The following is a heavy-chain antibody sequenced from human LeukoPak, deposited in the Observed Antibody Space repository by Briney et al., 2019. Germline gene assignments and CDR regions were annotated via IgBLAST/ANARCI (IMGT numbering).Heavy chain of an antibody. Sequence: GGSLRLSCAASEFTFSSYWMSWVRQAPGKGLEWVGRIKSKTDGGTTEYAAPVKGRFTISRDDSKNTLYLQMNSLKTEDTAVYYCTTAPAAYTFDYWGQGTLVTVSS. CDR3: TTAPAAYTFDY. J-gene: IGHJ4*02. V-gene: IGHV3-15*01. D-gene: IGHD2-2*01. CDR2: IKSKTDGGTT. CDR1: EFTFSSYW.